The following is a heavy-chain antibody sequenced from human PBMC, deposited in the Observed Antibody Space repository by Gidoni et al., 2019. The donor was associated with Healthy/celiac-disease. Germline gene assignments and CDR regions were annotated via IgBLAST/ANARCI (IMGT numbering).Heavy chain of an antibody. Sequence: EVQLVESGGGLVQPGRSLRLSCAASGFPFDDYAMHWVRQAPGKGLEWVSGISWNSGSIGYADSVKGRFTISRDNAKNSLYLQMNSLRAEDTALYYCAKDTRETTVTRGGAFDIWGQGTMVTVSS. CDR3: AKDTRETTVTRGGAFDI. J-gene: IGHJ3*02. D-gene: IGHD4-17*01. CDR2: ISWNSGSI. CDR1: GFPFDDYA. V-gene: IGHV3-9*01.